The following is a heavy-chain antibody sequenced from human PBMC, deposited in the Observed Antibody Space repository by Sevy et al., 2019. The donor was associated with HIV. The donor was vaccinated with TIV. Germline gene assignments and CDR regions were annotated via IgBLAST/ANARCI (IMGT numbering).Heavy chain of an antibody. J-gene: IGHJ6*03. V-gene: IGHV3-30*02. CDR1: GFTFSSYG. CDR3: AKDPGYCSSTSCLDYYYYYYMDV. Sequence: GESLKISCAASGFTFSSYGMHWVRQAPGKGLEWVAFIRYDGSNKYYADSVKGRFTISRDNSKNTLYLQMNSLRAEDTAVYYCAKDPGYCSSTSCLDYYYYYYMDVWGKGTTVTVSS. CDR2: IRYDGSNK. D-gene: IGHD2-2*01.